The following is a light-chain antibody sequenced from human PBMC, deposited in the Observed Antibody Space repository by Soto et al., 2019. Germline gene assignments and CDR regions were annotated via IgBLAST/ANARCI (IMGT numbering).Light chain of an antibody. CDR2: AAS. V-gene: IGKV1-27*01. J-gene: IGKJ1*01. CDR1: QGIIDY. Sequence: DIQMTQSPSSLSASVGDRVTITCRASQGIIDYLAWYQQKPGKAPKLLIYAASTLQSGVPSRFSGSGAGTDFPLTISSLQPEDVETYYCQKYNGAPRTFGQGPKLEIK. CDR3: QKYNGAPRT.